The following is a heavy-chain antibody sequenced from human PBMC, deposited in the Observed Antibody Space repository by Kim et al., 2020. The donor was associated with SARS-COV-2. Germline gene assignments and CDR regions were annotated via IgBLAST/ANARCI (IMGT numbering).Heavy chain of an antibody. Sequence: VYAASVKGRFTISRDDSKDSLYLQLNSLRTEDTAVYYCARARVPAYTYDYWGQGTLVSVSS. J-gene: IGHJ4*02. CDR3: ARARVPAYTYDY. D-gene: IGHD2-21*01. V-gene: IGHV3-72*01.